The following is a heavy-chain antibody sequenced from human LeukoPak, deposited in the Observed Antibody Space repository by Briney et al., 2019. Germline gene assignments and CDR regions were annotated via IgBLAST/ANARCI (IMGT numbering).Heavy chain of an antibody. V-gene: IGHV4-34*01. D-gene: IGHD1-26*01. CDR2: INHSGST. CDR1: GGSFSGYY. CDR3: ARGKYSGSYYRWFDP. J-gene: IGHJ5*01. Sequence: SETLSLTCAVYGGSFSGYYWSWIRQPPGKGLEWIGEINHSGSTNYNPSLKSRVTISVDTSKNQFSLKLSSVTAADTAVYYCARGKYSGSYYRWFDPWGQGILVSVS.